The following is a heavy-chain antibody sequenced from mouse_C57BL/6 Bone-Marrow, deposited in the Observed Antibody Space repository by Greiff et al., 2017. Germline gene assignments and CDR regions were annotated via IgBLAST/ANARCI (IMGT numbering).Heavy chain of an antibody. CDR1: GFTFSDYY. CDR3: ARDRRLLRNWYFDV. J-gene: IGHJ1*03. D-gene: IGHD2-3*01. CDR2: INYDGSST. V-gene: IGHV5-16*01. Sequence: EVMLVESEGGLVQPGSSMKLSCTASGFTFSDYYMAWVRQVPEKGLEWVANINYDGSSTYYLDSLKSRFIISRDNAKNILYLQMSSLKSEDTATYDCARDRRLLRNWYFDVWGTGTTVTVSS.